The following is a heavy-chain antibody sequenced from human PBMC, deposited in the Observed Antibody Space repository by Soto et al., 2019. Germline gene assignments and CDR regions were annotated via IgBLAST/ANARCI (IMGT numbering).Heavy chain of an antibody. Sequence: EVQLVESGGGLVQPGGSLRLSCAASGFTFSSYSMNWVRQAPGKGLEWVSYISSSSSTIYYADSVKGRFTISRDNAKNSLYLQMNSLRADDTAVYYCARHPERIAEIGWFDPWGQGTLVTVSS. CDR1: GFTFSSYS. CDR3: ARHPERIAEIGWFDP. J-gene: IGHJ5*02. CDR2: ISSSSSTI. V-gene: IGHV3-48*01. D-gene: IGHD6-13*01.